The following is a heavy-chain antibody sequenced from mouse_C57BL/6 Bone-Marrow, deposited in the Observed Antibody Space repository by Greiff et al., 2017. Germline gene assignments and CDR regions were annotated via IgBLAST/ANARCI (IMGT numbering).Heavy chain of an antibody. CDR1: GFTFSDYG. D-gene: IGHD2-2*01. V-gene: IGHV5-17*01. Sequence: EVKLMESGGGLVKPGGSLKLSCAASGFTFSDYGMHWVRQAPEKGLEWVAYISSGSSTIYYADTVKGRFTISRVNAKNTLFLQMTSLRSEDTAMYYCARTRLRGPFDYWGQGTTLTVSS. CDR3: ARTRLRGPFDY. CDR2: ISSGSSTI. J-gene: IGHJ2*01.